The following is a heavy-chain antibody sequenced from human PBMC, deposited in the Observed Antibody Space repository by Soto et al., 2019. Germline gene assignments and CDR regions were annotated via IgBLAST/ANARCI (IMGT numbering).Heavy chain of an antibody. D-gene: IGHD5-18*01. J-gene: IGHJ6*02. Sequence: QVQLVQSGAGVKKPGASVKISCKASGYTFSSSYIHWVRPAPGPGLEWMGLINPSGFSTDYAQTFQGRVTVTRDTSTSTVYMELSSLRSEDTAVYYCASGGYTYGFSAMDVWGPGTTVAVSS. V-gene: IGHV1-46*01. CDR2: INPSGFST. CDR1: GYTFSSSY. CDR3: ASGGYTYGFSAMDV.